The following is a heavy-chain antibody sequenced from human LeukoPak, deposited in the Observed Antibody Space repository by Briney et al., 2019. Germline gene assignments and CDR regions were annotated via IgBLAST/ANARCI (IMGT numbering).Heavy chain of an antibody. CDR2: TYYRSKWYN. D-gene: IGHD6-19*01. CDR1: GDSVPSNNAT. J-gene: IGHJ5*02. V-gene: IGHV6-1*01. Sequence: SQTLSLTFAISGDSVPSNNATWNWIRQSPSRGLEWLGRTYYRSKWYNDYALSVKSRITVNPDTSKNQFSLHLNSVTPEDTAVYYCVRDRAVAGTINWLDPWGQGTLVTVSS. CDR3: VRDRAVAGTINWLDP.